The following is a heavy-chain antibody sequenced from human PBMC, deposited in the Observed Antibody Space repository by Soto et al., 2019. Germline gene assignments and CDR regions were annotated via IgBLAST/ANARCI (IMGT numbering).Heavy chain of an antibody. D-gene: IGHD2-15*01. J-gene: IGHJ4*02. CDR2: IYYSGST. V-gene: IGHV4-59*08. Sequence: SETLSLTCTVSGGSISSYYWSWIRQPPGKGLEWIGYIYYSGSTNYNPSLKSRVTISVDTSKNQFSLKLSSVTAADTAVYYCARRHGGTLDDWGKGTLVTVDS. CDR3: ARRHGGTLDD. CDR1: GGSISSYY.